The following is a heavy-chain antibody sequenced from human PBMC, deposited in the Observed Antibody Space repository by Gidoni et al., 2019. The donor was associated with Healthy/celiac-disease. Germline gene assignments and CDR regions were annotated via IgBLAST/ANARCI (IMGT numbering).Heavy chain of an antibody. Sequence: EVQLVESGGGLVQPGGSLKLSCAASGFPFSGSAMHSVRQASGKGLDWVGRIRSKANSYATAYAASVKGRFTISRDDSKNTAYLQMNSLKTEDTAVYYCTKEPDTYYYDSSHTFGAFDIWGQGTMVTVSS. J-gene: IGHJ3*02. CDR1: GFPFSGSA. CDR3: TKEPDTYYYDSSHTFGAFDI. V-gene: IGHV3-73*01. D-gene: IGHD3-22*01. CDR2: IRSKANSYAT.